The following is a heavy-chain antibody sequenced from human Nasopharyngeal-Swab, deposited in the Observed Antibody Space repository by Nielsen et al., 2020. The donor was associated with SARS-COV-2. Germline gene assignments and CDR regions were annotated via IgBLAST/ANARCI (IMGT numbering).Heavy chain of an antibody. CDR1: GFTFSSYA. Sequence: GESLQISCAASGFTFSSYAMSWVRQAPGKGLEWVSAISGSGGSTYYADSVKGRFTISRDNSKNTLYLQMNSLRAEDTAVYYCARDMVLLPYSGSYPDAFDIWGQGTMVTVSS. D-gene: IGHD1-26*01. CDR2: ISGSGGST. J-gene: IGHJ3*02. CDR3: ARDMVLLPYSGSYPDAFDI. V-gene: IGHV3-23*01.